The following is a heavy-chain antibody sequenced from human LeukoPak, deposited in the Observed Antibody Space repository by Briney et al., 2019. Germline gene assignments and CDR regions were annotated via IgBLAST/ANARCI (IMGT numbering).Heavy chain of an antibody. J-gene: IGHJ4*02. Sequence: GGSLRLSCAASGFTFSSYGMHWVRQAPGKGLEWVAFIRYDGSNKYYADSVKGRFTISRDNSKNTLYLQMNSLRAEDTAVYYCAKDVEVLLWFGELFDWGQGTLVTVSS. V-gene: IGHV3-30*02. D-gene: IGHD3-10*01. CDR2: IRYDGSNK. CDR1: GFTFSSYG. CDR3: AKDVEVLLWFGELFD.